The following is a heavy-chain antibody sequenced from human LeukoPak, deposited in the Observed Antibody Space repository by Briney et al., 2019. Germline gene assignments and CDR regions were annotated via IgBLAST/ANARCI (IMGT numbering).Heavy chain of an antibody. CDR2: VSGSGDAT. Sequence: PGGSLRLSCVASGFTFSSYGMSWVRQAPVKRLEWVSAVSGSGDATYYADSVKGRFTISRDNSENTLYLRMDSLRAEDTAVYYCAKLRVLSSSSENNWFDSWGQGTLVTVYS. V-gene: IGHV3-23*01. J-gene: IGHJ5*01. CDR1: GFTFSSYG. D-gene: IGHD6-6*01. CDR3: AKLRVLSSSSENNWFDS.